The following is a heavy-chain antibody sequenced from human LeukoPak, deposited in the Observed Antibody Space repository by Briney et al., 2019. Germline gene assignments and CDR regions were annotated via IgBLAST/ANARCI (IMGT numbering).Heavy chain of an antibody. V-gene: IGHV1-2*02. CDR3: ARDSGYEQQLTD. CDR2: INPNSGGT. J-gene: IGHJ4*02. CDR1: GYTFTGYY. D-gene: IGHD6-13*01. Sequence: ASVKVSCKASGYTFTGYYMHWVRQAPGQGLEWMGWINPNSGGTNYAQTFQGRVTMTRDTSISTAYMELSRLRSDDTAVYYCARDSGYEQQLTDWGQGTLVTVSS.